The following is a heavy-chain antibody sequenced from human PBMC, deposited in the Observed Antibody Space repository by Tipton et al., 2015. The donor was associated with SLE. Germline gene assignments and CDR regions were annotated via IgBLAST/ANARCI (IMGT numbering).Heavy chain of an antibody. CDR1: GFTVSSNY. CDR2: MYSGGNT. CDR3: ARDSFCGDECYTNFDY. V-gene: IGHV3-66*02. J-gene: IGHJ4*02. D-gene: IGHD2-21*01. Sequence: SLRLSCAASGFTVSSNYMSWVRQAPGKGLEWVSVMYSGGNTDYADSVKGRFTISRDNSKNTLYLRMNSLRVEDTAVYYCARDSFCGDECYTNFDYWGRGTLVTVSS.